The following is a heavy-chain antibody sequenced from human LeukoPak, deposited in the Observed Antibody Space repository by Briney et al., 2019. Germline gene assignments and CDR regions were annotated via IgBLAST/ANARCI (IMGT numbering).Heavy chain of an antibody. CDR3: AKDEGY. V-gene: IGHV3-30*18. CDR2: ISYDGSNK. J-gene: IGHJ4*02. CDR1: GFTFSSYG. Sequence: HPGRSLRLSCAASGFTFSSYGMHWVRQAPGKGLEWVAVISYDGSNKYYADSVKGRFTISRDNSKNTLYLQMNSLRAEDTAVYYCAKDEGYWGQGTLVTVSS.